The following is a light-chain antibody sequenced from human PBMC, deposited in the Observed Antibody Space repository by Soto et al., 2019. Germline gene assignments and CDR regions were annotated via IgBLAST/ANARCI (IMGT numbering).Light chain of an antibody. CDR1: SSDIGGYNY. CDR3: SSYTSQSTLV. Sequence: QSVLTQPASVSGSPGQSITISCTGSSSDIGGYNYVSWYQQHPGKAPKLMIYDVSNRPSGVSNRFSGSKSGNTASLSISGLQAEDEADYYCSSYTSQSTLVFGGGTKLTVL. CDR2: DVS. V-gene: IGLV2-14*01. J-gene: IGLJ2*01.